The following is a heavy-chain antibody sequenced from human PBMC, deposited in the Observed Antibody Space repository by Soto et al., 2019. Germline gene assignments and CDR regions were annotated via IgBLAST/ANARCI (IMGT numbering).Heavy chain of an antibody. J-gene: IGHJ5*02. D-gene: IGHD6-13*01. CDR1: RFIFSSYD. CDR3: ASQPGFAAGWFDL. CDR2: INSGSSTI. Sequence: RLSCSASRFIFSSYDMNWVRQAPGRGVEWVSYINSGSSTIYYAYSVKGRFTISRDNAKNSLYLQMISLRDEDTAVYYCASQPGFAAGWFDLWGQGTLVTVSS. V-gene: IGHV3-48*02.